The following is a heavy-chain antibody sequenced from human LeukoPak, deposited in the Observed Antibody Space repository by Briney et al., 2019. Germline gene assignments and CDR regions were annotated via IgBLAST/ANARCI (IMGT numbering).Heavy chain of an antibody. Sequence: PGGSLRLSCAASGFTFSSYAMSWVRQAPGKGLEWVSAISGSGGSTYYADSVKGRFTISRDNSKNTLYLQMNSLRAEDTAVYYCAREGPGSSSSGDAFDIWGQGTMVTVSS. CDR2: ISGSGGST. J-gene: IGHJ3*02. CDR1: GFTFSSYA. CDR3: AREGPGSSSSGDAFDI. D-gene: IGHD6-6*01. V-gene: IGHV3-23*01.